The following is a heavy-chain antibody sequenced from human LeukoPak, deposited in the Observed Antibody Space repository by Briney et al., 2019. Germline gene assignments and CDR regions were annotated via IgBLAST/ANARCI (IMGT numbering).Heavy chain of an antibody. CDR3: AKDAFRSSIAAQPYYFDY. Sequence: GGSLRLSCAASGFTFSSYAMSWVRQAPGKGLEWVSSISGSGVSTYYADSVKGRFTISRDNSKSTLYVQMNSLRAEDTAVYYCAKDAFRSSIAAQPYYFDYWGQGTLVTVSS. V-gene: IGHV3-23*01. J-gene: IGHJ4*02. CDR1: GFTFSSYA. D-gene: IGHD6-6*01. CDR2: ISGSGVST.